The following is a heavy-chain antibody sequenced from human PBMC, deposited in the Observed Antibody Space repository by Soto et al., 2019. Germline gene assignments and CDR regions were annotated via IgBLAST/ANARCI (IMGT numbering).Heavy chain of an antibody. CDR1: GFTFSSYA. CDR2: ISGSGGST. J-gene: IGHJ4*02. V-gene: IGHV3-23*01. D-gene: IGHD3-10*01. CDR3: AKSMVRGVERLYYFDY. Sequence: GGSLRLSCAASGFTFSSYAMSWVRQAPGKGLEWVSAISGSGGSTYYADSVKGRFTISRDNSKNTLYLQMNSLRAEDTAVYYCAKSMVRGVERLYYFDYWGQGTLVTVSS.